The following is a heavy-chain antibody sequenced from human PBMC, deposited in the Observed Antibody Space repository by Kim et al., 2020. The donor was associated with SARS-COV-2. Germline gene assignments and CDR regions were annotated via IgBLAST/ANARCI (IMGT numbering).Heavy chain of an antibody. CDR3: AKDGGLWFGELSGWFDP. V-gene: IGHV3-43*01. J-gene: IGHJ5*02. CDR1: GFTFDDYT. Sequence: GGSLRLSCAASGFTFDDYTMHWVRQAPGKGLEWVSLISWDGGSTYYADSVKGRFTISRDNSKNSLYLQMNSLRTEDTALYYCAKDGGLWFGELSGWFDPWGQGTLVTVSA. CDR2: ISWDGGST. D-gene: IGHD3-10*01.